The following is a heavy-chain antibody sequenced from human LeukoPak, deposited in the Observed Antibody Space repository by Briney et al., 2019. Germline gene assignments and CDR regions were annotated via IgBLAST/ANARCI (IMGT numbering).Heavy chain of an antibody. D-gene: IGHD4-17*01. CDR2: IYHSGST. CDR1: GYSISSGYY. V-gene: IGHV4-38-2*02. Sequence: PSETLSLTCTVSGYSISSGYYWGWIRQPPGKGLEWIGSIYHSGSTYYNPSLKIRVTISVDRSKTQFSLKLSSVTAADTAVYYCARCPGYGDYYDYWGQGTLVTVSS. J-gene: IGHJ4*02. CDR3: ARCPGYGDYYDY.